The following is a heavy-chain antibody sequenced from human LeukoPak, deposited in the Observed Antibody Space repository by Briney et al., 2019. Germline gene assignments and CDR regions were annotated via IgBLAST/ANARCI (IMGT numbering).Heavy chain of an antibody. D-gene: IGHD3-10*01. CDR2: VNTDGSAT. Sequence: PGGSQTLFCAASGYTFSNYRMHWVRQTPGKGLVWVSRVNTDGSATAYADSVKGRFTISRDNAKNTLYLQMNSLRAGDTAVYYCARESLIRGFIPDYWGQGTLVTVSS. J-gene: IGHJ4*02. CDR3: ARESLIRGFIPDY. CDR1: GYTFSNYR. V-gene: IGHV3-74*01.